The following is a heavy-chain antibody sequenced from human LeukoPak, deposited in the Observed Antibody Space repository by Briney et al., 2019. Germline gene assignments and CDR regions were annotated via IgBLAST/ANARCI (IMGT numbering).Heavy chain of an antibody. D-gene: IGHD1-7*01. CDR2: ISAYSGDT. CDR3: ATVNFNWNYDY. V-gene: IGHV1-18*01. CDR1: GYTFTSYG. J-gene: IGHJ4*02. Sequence: ASVKVSCKASGYTFTSYGISWVRQAPGQGLEWMGWISAYSGDTNYAQKFQGRVTMTEDTSTDTAYMELSSLRSEDTAVYYCATVNFNWNYDYWGQGTLVTVSS.